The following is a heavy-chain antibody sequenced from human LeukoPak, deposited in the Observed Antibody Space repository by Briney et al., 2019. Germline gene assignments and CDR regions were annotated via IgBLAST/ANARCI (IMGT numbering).Heavy chain of an antibody. J-gene: IGHJ5*02. CDR3: ARGGYYYGSGSQYNWFDP. V-gene: IGHV4-34*01. CDR1: GGSFSGYY. Sequence: SETLSLTCAVYGGSFSGYYWSWIRQPPGKGLQWIGEINHSGSTNYNPSLKSRVTISVDTSKNQFSLKLSSVTAADTAVYYCARGGYYYGSGSQYNWFDPWGQGTLVTVSS. D-gene: IGHD3-10*01. CDR2: INHSGST.